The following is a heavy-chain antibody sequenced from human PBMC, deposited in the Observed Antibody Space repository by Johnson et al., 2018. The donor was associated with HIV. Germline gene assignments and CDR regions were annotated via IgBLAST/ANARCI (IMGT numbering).Heavy chain of an antibody. CDR3: ARVSGLGAFDI. V-gene: IGHV3-30*14. CDR1: GFTVGGTY. Sequence: QVQLVESGGNWIHPGGSLRLSCAASGFTVGGTYLSWVRQAPGKGLEWVAVISYDGSNKYYADSVKGRFTISRENAKNSLYLQMNSLRAGDTAVYYCARVSGLGAFDIWGQGTMVTVSS. CDR2: ISYDGSNK. D-gene: IGHD2-15*01. J-gene: IGHJ3*02.